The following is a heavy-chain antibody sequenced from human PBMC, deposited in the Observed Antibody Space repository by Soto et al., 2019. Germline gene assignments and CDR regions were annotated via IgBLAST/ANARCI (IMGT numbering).Heavy chain of an antibody. D-gene: IGHD3-3*01. CDR1: GASMSSSRSY. V-gene: IGHV4-39*01. CDR2: FYYTGVT. CDR3: ASPRQGNYDFLSGYYALDH. Sequence: XETLSLSCTVSGASMSSSRSYWGWVRQPPGKVLEWIVSFYYTGVTYSTHYNPSLKSRVTISVDTSKSQFSLNLRSVTAAGTAVYYCASPRQGNYDFLSGYYALDHWGQGTLVTVSS. J-gene: IGHJ4*02.